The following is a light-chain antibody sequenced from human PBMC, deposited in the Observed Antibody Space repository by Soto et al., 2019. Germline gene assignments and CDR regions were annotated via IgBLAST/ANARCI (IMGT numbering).Light chain of an antibody. J-gene: IGLJ1*01. Sequence: QSVLTQPASVSGCPGQSITISCTGTSSVVGSYKFVSWYQQHPGKAPKLLIYEGSKRPSGVSNRFSGSKSGNTASLTISGLQAEDEADYYCCSYAGSGTYVFETGTKVTV. CDR1: SSVVGSYKF. CDR2: EGS. CDR3: CSYAGSGTYV. V-gene: IGLV2-23*01.